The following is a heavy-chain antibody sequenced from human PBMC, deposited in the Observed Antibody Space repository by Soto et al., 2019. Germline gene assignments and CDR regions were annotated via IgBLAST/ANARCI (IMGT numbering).Heavy chain of an antibody. CDR1: GGTFSSYA. D-gene: IGHD6-13*01. V-gene: IGHV1-69*06. Sequence: QVQLVQSGAEVKKPGASVKVSCKASGGTFSSYAISWVRQAPGQGLEWMGGIIPIFDTANYAQKFQDRVTITADKSTSTAYMELSSLRSDDTAVYYCARGPVESVAAGAHYYYGMDVWGLGATVTVSS. J-gene: IGHJ6*02. CDR3: ARGPVESVAAGAHYYYGMDV. CDR2: IIPIFDTA.